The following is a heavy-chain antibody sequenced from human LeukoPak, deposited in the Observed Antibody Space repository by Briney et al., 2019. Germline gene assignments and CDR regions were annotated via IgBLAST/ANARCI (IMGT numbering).Heavy chain of an antibody. Sequence: GGSLRLSCAASGFTFSSYEMNWVRQAPGKGLEWVSYISSSGSTIYYADSVKGRFTISIDNAKNSLYLQMNSLRAEDTAVYYCARDALSFYDFWSGYYGTSLYYFDYWGQGTLVTVSS. D-gene: IGHD3-3*01. CDR2: ISSSGSTI. V-gene: IGHV3-48*03. J-gene: IGHJ4*02. CDR3: ARDALSFYDFWSGYYGTSLYYFDY. CDR1: GFTFSSYE.